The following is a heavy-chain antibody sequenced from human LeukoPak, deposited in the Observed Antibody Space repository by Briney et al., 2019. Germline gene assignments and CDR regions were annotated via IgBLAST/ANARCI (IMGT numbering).Heavy chain of an antibody. D-gene: IGHD4-17*01. CDR1: GFTFSSYS. Sequence: GGSLRLSCAASGFTFSSYSMNWVRQAPGKGLEWVSSISRISSYIYYADSVKGRFTISRDNAKNSLYLQMNSLRAEDTAVYYCARDGLGDYNDYFDYWGQGTLVTVSS. CDR3: ARDGLGDYNDYFDY. V-gene: IGHV3-21*01. J-gene: IGHJ4*02. CDR2: ISRISSYI.